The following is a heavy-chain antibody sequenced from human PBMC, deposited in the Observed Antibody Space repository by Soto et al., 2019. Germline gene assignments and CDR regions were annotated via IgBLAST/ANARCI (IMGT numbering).Heavy chain of an antibody. CDR1: GFTFSTYA. J-gene: IGHJ4*02. CDR3: AKAQTVLVTAALDC. Sequence: VQLLESGGGLIQPGGSLRLSCAASGFTFSTYAMSWVRQAPGRGLEWVSSIGGGGGSGTYYADSVKGRFTISRDNSKNTLYLQMNSLRVEDTAVFYCAKAQTVLVTAALDCWGQGTLVTVSS. D-gene: IGHD2-21*02. V-gene: IGHV3-23*01. CDR2: IGGGGGSGT.